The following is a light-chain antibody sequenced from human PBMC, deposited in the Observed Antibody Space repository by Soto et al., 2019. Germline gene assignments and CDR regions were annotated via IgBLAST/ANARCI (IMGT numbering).Light chain of an antibody. CDR3: QHYEYGPL. CDR1: QDIANH. J-gene: IGKJ3*01. Sequence: DIQMTQSPSSLSASVGDRVTITCRASQDIANHLNWYQYKPGKAPKLLIYDAFNLETGVPSRFSGGGSGTYFSFTVSSLQPEGIATYYCQHYEYGPLFGPGTRVDIK. V-gene: IGKV1-33*01. CDR2: DAF.